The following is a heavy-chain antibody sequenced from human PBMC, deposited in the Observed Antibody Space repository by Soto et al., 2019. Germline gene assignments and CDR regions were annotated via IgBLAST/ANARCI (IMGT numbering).Heavy chain of an antibody. CDR2: ISYSGST. D-gene: IGHD2-15*01. CDR1: GGSISSGGYY. V-gene: IGHV4-31*03. CDR3: ARMQGGVAANTFDY. Sequence: SETLSLTCTVSGGSISSGGYYWSWIRQHPGKGLEWIGYISYSGSTYYNLSLKSRVTISVDTSKNQFSLKLNSVTAADTAVYYCARMQGGVAANTFDYWGQGTLVTVSS. J-gene: IGHJ4*02.